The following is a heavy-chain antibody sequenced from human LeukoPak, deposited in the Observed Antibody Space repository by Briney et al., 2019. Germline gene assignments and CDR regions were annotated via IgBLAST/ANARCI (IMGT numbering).Heavy chain of an antibody. CDR1: GYTFTSYG. D-gene: IGHD2-21*02. J-gene: IGHJ5*02. CDR2: ISAYNGNT. V-gene: IGHV1-18*01. CDR3: SIVVVTGWFDP. Sequence: ASVKVSCKASGYTFTSYGISWVRQAPGQGLEWMGWISAYNGNTNYAQKLQGRVTMTTDTSTSTACMELRSLRSDDTAVYYCSIVVVTGWFDPWGQGTLVTVSS.